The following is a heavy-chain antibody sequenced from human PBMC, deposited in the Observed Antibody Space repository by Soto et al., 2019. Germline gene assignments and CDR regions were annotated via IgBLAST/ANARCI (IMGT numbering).Heavy chain of an antibody. CDR2: INHSGST. Sequence: SETLSLTCAVYGGSFSGYYWSWIRQPPGKGLEWIGEINHSGSTNYNPSLKSRVTISVDTSKNQFSLKLSSVTAADTAVYYCARSTYYYYYGMDVWGQGTTVTVSS. J-gene: IGHJ6*02. V-gene: IGHV4-34*01. CDR3: ARSTYYYYYGMDV. CDR1: GGSFSGYY.